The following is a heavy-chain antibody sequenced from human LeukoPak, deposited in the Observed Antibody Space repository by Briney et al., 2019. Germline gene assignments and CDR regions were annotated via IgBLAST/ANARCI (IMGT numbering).Heavy chain of an antibody. CDR1: GDSISSYY. J-gene: IGHJ4*02. CDR3: ARVPWGWSLDY. D-gene: IGHD7-27*01. V-gene: IGHV4-59*01. Sequence: PSETLSLTCTVSGDSISSYYWSWIRQPPGKGLEWIGYIYYSGSTNYNPSLKSRVTISVDTSRNQFSLKLSSVTAADTAVYYCARVPWGWSLDYWGQGPWSPSPQ. CDR2: IYYSGST.